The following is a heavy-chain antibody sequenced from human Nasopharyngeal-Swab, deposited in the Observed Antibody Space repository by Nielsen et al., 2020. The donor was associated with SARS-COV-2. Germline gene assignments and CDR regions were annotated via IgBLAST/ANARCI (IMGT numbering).Heavy chain of an antibody. Sequence: GSLRLSCAASEFSFSTYGMSWVRQAAGRGLEWVSTITNTGTSRYYADSVRGRFTISRDNSKNTAYLQMNSLRVEDTAIYYCAKRGSGGHFDYWGQGTLVTVSS. D-gene: IGHD3-10*01. CDR1: EFSFSTYG. J-gene: IGHJ4*02. V-gene: IGHV3-23*01. CDR2: ITNTGTSR. CDR3: AKRGSGGHFDY.